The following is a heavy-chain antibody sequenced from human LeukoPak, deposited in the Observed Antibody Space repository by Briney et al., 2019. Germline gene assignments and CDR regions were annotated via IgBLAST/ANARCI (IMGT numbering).Heavy chain of an antibody. D-gene: IGHD2-2*01. J-gene: IGHJ5*02. CDR3: ARSSYCSSTSCYGNNWFDP. CDR1: GGSFSGYY. CDR2: INDSGRT. Sequence: SETLSLTCAVYGGSFSGYYWSWIRQPPGKGLEWIGEINDSGRTNYNPSLKSRVTISVDTSKNQFSLKLSSVTAADTAVYYCARSSYCSSTSCYGNNWFDPWGQGTLVTVSS. V-gene: IGHV4-34*01.